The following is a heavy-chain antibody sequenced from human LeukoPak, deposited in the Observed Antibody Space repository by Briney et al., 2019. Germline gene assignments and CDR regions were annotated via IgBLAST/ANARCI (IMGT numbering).Heavy chain of an antibody. V-gene: IGHV3-53*01. D-gene: IGHD1-26*01. CDR2: IYSGGRT. Sequence: PGGSLRLSCAASGFTFSSYAMSWVRQAPGKGLEWVSVIYSGGRTYYSDSVKGRFTISRDNSKNTLYLQMNSLRAEDTAVYYCARDWYPGGKTDYWGQGTLVTVSS. CDR1: GFTFSSYA. J-gene: IGHJ4*02. CDR3: ARDWYPGGKTDY.